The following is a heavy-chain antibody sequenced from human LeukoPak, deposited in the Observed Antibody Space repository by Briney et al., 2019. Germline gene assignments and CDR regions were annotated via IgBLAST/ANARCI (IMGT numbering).Heavy chain of an antibody. CDR2: IYSGGRT. Sequence: PGGSLRLSCAASGFTVSVSDSYMSWVRQAPGKGLEWVSVIYSGGRTYYADSVKGRFTISRDNSMNTLYLQMNSLRAEDTAVYYCAKELGFGELEYYFDYWGQGTLVLVSS. CDR3: AKELGFGELEYYFDY. CDR1: GFTVSVSDSY. J-gene: IGHJ4*02. V-gene: IGHV3-66*01. D-gene: IGHD3-10*01.